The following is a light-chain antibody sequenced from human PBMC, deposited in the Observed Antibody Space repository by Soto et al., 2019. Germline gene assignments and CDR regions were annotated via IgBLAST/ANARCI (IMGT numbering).Light chain of an antibody. J-gene: IGLJ3*02. CDR1: RSNIGAGYD. CDR3: QSYDSSLSGWV. Sequence: QPVLTQPPSVSGAPGQRVTISCTGSRSNIGAGYDVHWYQQLPGTAPKLLIYGNTNRPSGVPDRFSGSKSATSPSLAISGLRAEDEGDYYCQSYDSSLSGWVFGGGTKLTVL. CDR2: GNT. V-gene: IGLV1-40*01.